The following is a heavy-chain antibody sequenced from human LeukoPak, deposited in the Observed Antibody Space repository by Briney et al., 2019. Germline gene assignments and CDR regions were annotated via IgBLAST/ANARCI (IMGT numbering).Heavy chain of an antibody. J-gene: IGHJ4*02. CDR1: GGSISSYY. V-gene: IGHV4-4*07. Sequence: PSETLSLTCTVSGGSISSYYWSWIRQPAGKGLEWIGRIYTSGSTNYNPSLKSRVTMSVDTSKNQFSPKLSSVTAADTAVYYCAREYTSSRWDYWAREPRATVSS. CDR2: IYTSGST. CDR3: AREYTSSRWDY. D-gene: IGHD6-13*01.